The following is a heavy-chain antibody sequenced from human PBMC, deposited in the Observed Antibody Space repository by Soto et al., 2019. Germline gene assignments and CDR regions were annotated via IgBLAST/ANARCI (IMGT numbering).Heavy chain of an antibody. Sequence: PSETLSLTCTVSGGSISSSSYYWGWIRQPPGKGLEWIGSIYYSGSTYYNPSLKSRVTISVDTSKNQFSLKLSSVTAADTAVYYCARLSNDFWSGLDYWGQGTLVTVSS. V-gene: IGHV4-39*01. J-gene: IGHJ4*02. CDR1: GGSISSSSYY. CDR2: IYYSGST. CDR3: ARLSNDFWSGLDY. D-gene: IGHD3-3*01.